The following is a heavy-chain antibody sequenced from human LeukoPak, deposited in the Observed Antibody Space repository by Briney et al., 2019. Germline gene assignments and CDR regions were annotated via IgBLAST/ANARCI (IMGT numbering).Heavy chain of an antibody. J-gene: IGHJ4*02. Sequence: ASVKVSCKVSGYSLTDFSMHWVRQAPGKGLEWMGTFAVEDGKTIYAQKFRGRVTMTEDTSTDTAYMDLSSLRSDDTAVYYCATGFTTLDYWGQGTLVTVSS. V-gene: IGHV1-24*01. CDR3: ATGFTTLDY. CDR1: GYSLTDFS. D-gene: IGHD1-1*01. CDR2: FAVEDGKT.